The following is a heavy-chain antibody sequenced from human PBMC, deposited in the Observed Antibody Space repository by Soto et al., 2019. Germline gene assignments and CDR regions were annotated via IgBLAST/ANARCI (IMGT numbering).Heavy chain of an antibody. CDR1: GGSLSGYY. CDR2: IKDGGRT. CDR3: ARGQEGVVATH. Sequence: QVQLQQWGAGLLKPSETLSLNCAVNGGSLSGYYWSWIRQPPGKGLEWIGEIKDGGRTNYSPSLKSRATISSGTSNNQFSLRLYSVTAADTGVYYCARGQEGVVATHWDQGTLVTVCS. V-gene: IGHV4-34*01. D-gene: IGHD5-12*01. J-gene: IGHJ4*02.